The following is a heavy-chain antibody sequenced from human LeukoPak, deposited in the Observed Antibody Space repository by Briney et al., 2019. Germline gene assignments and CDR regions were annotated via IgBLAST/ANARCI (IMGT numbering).Heavy chain of an antibody. Sequence: GGSLRLSCAASGFTFSSYEMNWVRQAPGKGLEWVSCISSSGSTIYYADSVKGRFTISRDNAKNSLYLQMNSLRAEDTAVYYCARDSGYSSRPYYFDYWGQGTLVTVSS. V-gene: IGHV3-48*03. CDR3: ARDSGYSSRPYYFDY. D-gene: IGHD6-13*01. CDR1: GFTFSSYE. CDR2: ISSSGSTI. J-gene: IGHJ4*02.